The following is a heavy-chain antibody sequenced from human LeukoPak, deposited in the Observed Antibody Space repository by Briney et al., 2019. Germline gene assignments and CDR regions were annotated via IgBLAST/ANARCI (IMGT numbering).Heavy chain of an antibody. J-gene: IGHJ5*02. CDR3: ARLKGEFDP. Sequence: SETLSLTCTVSGGSITSGTYCWGWIRQPAGKGREWIVRIYSSGSTNDNPALKSRVTISADTSKNQFSLKLNSVTAADTAVYYCARLKGEFDPWGQGTLVTVSS. V-gene: IGHV4-61*02. CDR1: GGSITSGTYC. CDR2: IYSSGST.